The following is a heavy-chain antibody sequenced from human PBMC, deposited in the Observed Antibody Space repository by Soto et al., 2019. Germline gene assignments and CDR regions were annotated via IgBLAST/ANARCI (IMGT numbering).Heavy chain of an antibody. J-gene: IGHJ6*03. CDR3: ARRGYGSRWPNVYMDV. CDR1: GFTFSSYS. Sequence: GGSLRLSCAASGFTFSSYSMNWVRQAPGKGLEWVSYISSSSSTIYYADPVKGRFTISRDNAKNTLYLQMGSLRAEDMALYYCARRGYGSRWPNVYMDVWGKGNTVTVSS. D-gene: IGHD6-13*01. V-gene: IGHV3-48*01. CDR2: ISSSSSTI.